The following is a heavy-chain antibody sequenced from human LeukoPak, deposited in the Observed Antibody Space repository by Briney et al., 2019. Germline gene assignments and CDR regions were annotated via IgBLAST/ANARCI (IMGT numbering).Heavy chain of an antibody. CDR2: ISDSADST. Sequence: PGGSLRLSCAASGFTFSTYAMSWVRQAPGKGLEWVSTISDSADSTYYADSVKGRFTISRDNSKNTLYLQMNSLRVEDTAVYYRAKMDVWGQGTTVTVSS. CDR3: AKMDV. CDR1: GFTFSTYA. J-gene: IGHJ6*02. V-gene: IGHV3-23*01.